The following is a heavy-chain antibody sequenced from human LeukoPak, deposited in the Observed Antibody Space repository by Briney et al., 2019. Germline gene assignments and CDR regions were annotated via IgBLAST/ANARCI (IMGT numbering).Heavy chain of an antibody. CDR3: ARDPAPRGAFDI. V-gene: IGHV4-30-2*01. J-gene: IGHJ3*02. CDR2: IYHSGST. Sequence: WIGYIYHSGSTYYNPSLKSRVTISVDRSKNQFSLKLSSVTAADTAVYYCARDPAPRGAFDIWGQGTMVTVSS.